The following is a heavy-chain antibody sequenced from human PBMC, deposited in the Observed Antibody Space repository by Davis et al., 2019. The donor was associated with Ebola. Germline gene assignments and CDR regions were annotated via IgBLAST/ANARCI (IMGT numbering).Heavy chain of an antibody. CDR2: INHSGST. D-gene: IGHD6-19*01. V-gene: IGHV4-34*01. J-gene: IGHJ4*02. Sequence: PSETLSLTCAVYGGSFSGYYWSWIRQPPGKGLEWIGEINHSGSTNYNPSLKSRVTISVDTSKNQFSLKLSSVTAADTAVYYCARDGPFSIAVAGPHFDYWGQGTLVTVSS. CDR1: GGSFSGYY. CDR3: ARDGPFSIAVAGPHFDY.